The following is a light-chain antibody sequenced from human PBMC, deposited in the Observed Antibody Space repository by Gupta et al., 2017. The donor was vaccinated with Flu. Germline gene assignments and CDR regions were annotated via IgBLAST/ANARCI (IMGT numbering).Light chain of an antibody. J-gene: IGLJ2*01. Sequence: QPALTQPASVSRSPGQSITISCTGTSSDVGGYDYVSWYQQHPGKAPKVMIYDVSNRPSGVSNRFSGSKSGTTASLTISGLQAEDEADYYCSSYARSSTVVFGGGTKLTVL. V-gene: IGLV2-14*03. CDR1: SSDVGGYDY. CDR2: DVS. CDR3: SSYARSSTVV.